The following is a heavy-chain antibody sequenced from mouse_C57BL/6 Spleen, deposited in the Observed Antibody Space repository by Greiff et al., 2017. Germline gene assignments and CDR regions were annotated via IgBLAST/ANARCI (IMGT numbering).Heavy chain of an antibody. D-gene: IGHD2-12*01. J-gene: IGHJ2*01. V-gene: IGHV1-54*01. CDR2: INPGSGGT. Sequence: VHLVESGAELVRPGTSVKVSCKASGYAFTNYLIEWVKQRPGQGLEWIGVINPGSGGTNYNEKFKGKATLTADKSSSTAYMQLSSLTSEDSAVYFCARRGLRQGLDYWGQGTTRTVSS. CDR3: ARRGLRQGLDY. CDR1: GYAFTNYL.